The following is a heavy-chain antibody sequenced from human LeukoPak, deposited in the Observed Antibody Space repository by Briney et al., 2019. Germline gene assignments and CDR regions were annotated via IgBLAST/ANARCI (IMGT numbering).Heavy chain of an antibody. Sequence: PSETLSLTCTVSGGPISSYYWSWIRQPPGKGLEWIGYIYYSGSTNYNPSLKSRVTISVDTSKNQFSLKLSSVTAADTAVYYCARWNRYSYGYGYWGQGTLVTVSS. CDR3: ARWNRYSYGYGY. CDR2: IYYSGST. CDR1: GGPISSYY. V-gene: IGHV4-59*08. J-gene: IGHJ4*02. D-gene: IGHD5-18*01.